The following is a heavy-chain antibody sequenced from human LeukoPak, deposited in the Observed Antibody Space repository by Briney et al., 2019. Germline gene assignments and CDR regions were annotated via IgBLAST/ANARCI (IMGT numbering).Heavy chain of an antibody. CDR3: PRSYRGAYYLDY. Sequence: AETMSLICTVSGGFISGYYWSWIRQPAGKVREWIGRIYSRGSTNYHPSLKTRFTMPEHQPQNQPSLKLGSVNAAHPAVYNCPRSYRGAYYLDYWGQGTLVTVSS. CDR1: GGFISGYY. D-gene: IGHD2-21*01. V-gene: IGHV4-4*07. J-gene: IGHJ4*02. CDR2: IYSRGST.